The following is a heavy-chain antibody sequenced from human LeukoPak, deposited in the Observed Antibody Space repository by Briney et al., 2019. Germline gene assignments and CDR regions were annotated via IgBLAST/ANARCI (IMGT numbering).Heavy chain of an antibody. J-gene: IGHJ4*02. CDR3: ARGDYYYDYVWGSYRSFAFDY. Sequence: VASVKVSCKASGYTLTGYYMHWVRQAPGQGLEWMGWVNPNSAGTNYAQKFQGRVTMTRDTSISTAYMELSRLRSDDTAVYYCARGDYYYDYVWGSYRSFAFDYWGQGTLVTVSS. D-gene: IGHD3-16*02. V-gene: IGHV1-2*02. CDR1: GYTLTGYY. CDR2: VNPNSAGT.